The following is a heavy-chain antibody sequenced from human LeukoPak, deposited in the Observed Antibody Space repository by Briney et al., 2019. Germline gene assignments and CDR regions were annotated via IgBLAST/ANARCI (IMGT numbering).Heavy chain of an antibody. V-gene: IGHV1-18*01. CDR3: ARLYYDSSGYPPADY. CDR2: ISAYNGNT. J-gene: IGHJ4*02. CDR1: GYTFTSYG. D-gene: IGHD3-22*01. Sequence: ASVKVSCKASGYTFTSYGISWVRQAPGQGLEWMGWISAYNGNTNYAQKLQGRVTMTTDTSTSTAYMELRSLRSDDTAVYYCARLYYDSSGYPPADYWGQGTLVTVSS.